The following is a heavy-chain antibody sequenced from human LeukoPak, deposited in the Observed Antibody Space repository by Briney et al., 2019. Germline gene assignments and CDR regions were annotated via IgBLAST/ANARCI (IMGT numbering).Heavy chain of an antibody. J-gene: IGHJ5*02. D-gene: IGHD4-23*01. CDR2: IIPIFGTA. CDR3: AREGLPTVEPGGNWFDP. Sequence: ASVKVSCKASGGTFSSYAISWVRQAPGQGLEWMGGIIPIFGTANYAQKFQGRVTITADKSTSTAYMELSSLRSEDTAVYYCAREGLPTVEPGGNWFDPWGQGTLVTVSS. V-gene: IGHV1-69*06. CDR1: GGTFSSYA.